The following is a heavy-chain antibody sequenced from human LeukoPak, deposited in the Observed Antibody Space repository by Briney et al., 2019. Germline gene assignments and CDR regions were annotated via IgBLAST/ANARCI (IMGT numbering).Heavy chain of an antibody. Sequence: SETLSLTCTVSGSSISSIYYWGWIRQPPGKGLEWIGSMYHSGSTYYNPSVKSRVSISLDTTKNQFSLKMRAVTAADTAVYYCATVTGYWGDSYYGYWGQGTLVPVSS. J-gene: IGHJ4*02. CDR2: MYHSGST. CDR1: GSSISSIYY. V-gene: IGHV4-38-2*02. D-gene: IGHD1-26*01. CDR3: ATVTGYWGDSYYGY.